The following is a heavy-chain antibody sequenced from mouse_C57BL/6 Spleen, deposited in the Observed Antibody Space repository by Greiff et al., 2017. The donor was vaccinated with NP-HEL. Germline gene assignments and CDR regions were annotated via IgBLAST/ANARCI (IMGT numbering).Heavy chain of an antibody. J-gene: IGHJ2*01. V-gene: IGHV1-76*01. CDR2: IYPGSGNT. CDR3: ARSEGTDYFDY. CDR1: GYTFTDYY. Sequence: QVQLQQSGAELVRPGASVKLSCKASGYTFTDYYINWVKQRPGQGLEWIARIYPGSGNTYYNEKFKGKATLTAEKSSSTAYMQLSSLTSEDSAVYFCARSEGTDYFDYWGQGTTLTVSS.